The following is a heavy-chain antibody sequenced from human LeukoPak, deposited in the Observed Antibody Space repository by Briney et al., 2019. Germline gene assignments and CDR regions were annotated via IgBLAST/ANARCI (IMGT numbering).Heavy chain of an antibody. CDR3: ARVPYDSSYFDY. J-gene: IGHJ4*02. V-gene: IGHV3-21*01. CDR1: GFTFSSYS. Sequence: PGGSLRLSCAASGFTFSSYSMNRVRQAPGKGLEWVSSISSSSSYIYYADSVKGRFTISRDNAKNSLYLQMNSLRAEDTAVYYCARVPYDSSYFDYWGQGTLITVSS. D-gene: IGHD3-22*01. CDR2: ISSSSSYI.